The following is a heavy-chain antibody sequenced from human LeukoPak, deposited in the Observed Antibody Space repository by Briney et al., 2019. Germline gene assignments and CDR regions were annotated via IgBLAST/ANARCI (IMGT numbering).Heavy chain of an antibody. V-gene: IGHV3-33*01. CDR2: IWHDGSHK. J-gene: IGHJ4*02. Sequence: GGSLRLSCAASGFAFNTYAMHWVRQAPGQGLEWVALIWHDGSHKFYSNSVRGQFTISRDNSKNTVSLQMNNLRPEDTAVYYCAREIFGSGSYQDFWGQGTPVTVSS. CDR3: AREIFGSGSYQDF. D-gene: IGHD3-10*01. CDR1: GFAFNTYA.